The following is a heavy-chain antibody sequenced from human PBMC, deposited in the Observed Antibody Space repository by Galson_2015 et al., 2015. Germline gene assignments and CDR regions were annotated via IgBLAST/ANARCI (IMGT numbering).Heavy chain of an antibody. V-gene: IGHV4-39*01. CDR3: ARQYSSNWHIPEYFQH. CDR1: GASISSASYY. Sequence: SETLSLTCTVSGASISSASYYWGWVRQPPGRGLEWIGNIYYSGTTYYNPSLKSRVTLSVDTSGNHFSLKLASVTAADTAVYYCARQYSSNWHIPEYFQHWGQGTLVTVSS. J-gene: IGHJ1*01. CDR2: IYYSGTT. D-gene: IGHD6-13*01.